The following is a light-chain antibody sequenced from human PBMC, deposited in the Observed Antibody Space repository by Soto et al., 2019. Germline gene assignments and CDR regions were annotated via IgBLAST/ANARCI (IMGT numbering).Light chain of an antibody. CDR3: QQRGNWPLT. Sequence: DIQMTQSPSSLSASVGDRVTITCRASQSISSYLNWYQQKPGKAPKLLIYAASSLESGVPSRFSGSGSGTDFTLTISSLEPEDFAVYCCQQRGNWPLTFGGGTKVDTK. J-gene: IGKJ4*01. CDR2: AAS. V-gene: IGKV1-39*01. CDR1: QSISSY.